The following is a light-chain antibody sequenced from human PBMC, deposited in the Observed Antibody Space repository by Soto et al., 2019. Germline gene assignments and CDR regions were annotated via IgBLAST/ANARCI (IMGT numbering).Light chain of an antibody. CDR2: GAS. CDR1: QDIRKD. Sequence: AIQMTQSPSSLSASVGDRVTITCRASQDIRKDLGWYQQKPGKAPKSLVYGASTLQSGVPSRFSGSGSGTDFTLTISSLQPEDFAVYYCQQYNNWPPYTFGQGTKLEIK. CDR3: QQYNNWPPYT. V-gene: IGKV1-6*01. J-gene: IGKJ2*01.